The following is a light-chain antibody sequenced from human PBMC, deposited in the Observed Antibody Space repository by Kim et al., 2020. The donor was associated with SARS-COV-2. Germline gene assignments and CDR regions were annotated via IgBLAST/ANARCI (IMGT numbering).Light chain of an antibody. CDR1: SLRTYS. CDR2: GEN. J-gene: IGLJ3*02. Sequence: ALGQPVRFACQGDSLRTYSINCYQQKPGQAPVLVIHGENNRPSGIPDRVSGSRSGNTASLTITGAQAEDEADYYCNSRHISGNHLVFCGGTQLTVL. CDR3: NSRHISGNHLV. V-gene: IGLV3-19*01.